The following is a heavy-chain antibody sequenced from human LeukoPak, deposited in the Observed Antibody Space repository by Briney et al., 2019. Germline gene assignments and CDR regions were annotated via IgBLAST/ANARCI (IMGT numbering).Heavy chain of an antibody. CDR1: GFTFSSYS. CDR2: ISSSSSYI. Sequence: PGGSLRLSCAASGFTFSSYSMNWVRQAPGKGLEWVSSISSSSSYISYADSLKGRFTISRDNAKNSLYLQMNSLRAEDTAVYYCASAPPPAGYFWGENYWGQGTLVTVSS. J-gene: IGHJ4*02. CDR3: ASAPPPAGYFWGENY. V-gene: IGHV3-21*04. D-gene: IGHD3-16*01.